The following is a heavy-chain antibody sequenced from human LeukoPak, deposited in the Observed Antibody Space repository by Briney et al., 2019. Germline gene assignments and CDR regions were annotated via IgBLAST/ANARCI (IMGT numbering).Heavy chain of an antibody. Sequence: PGGSLRLSCAASGFTVSSNYMSWVRQAPGKGLEWVSVIYSGGSTYYADSVKGRFTISRDNSKNTLYLQMNSLRAEDTAVYYCARGWTSDWFDPWGQGTLVTVSS. J-gene: IGHJ5*02. CDR1: GFTVSSNY. CDR3: ARGWTSDWFDP. D-gene: IGHD1-1*01. CDR2: IYSGGST. V-gene: IGHV3-53*01.